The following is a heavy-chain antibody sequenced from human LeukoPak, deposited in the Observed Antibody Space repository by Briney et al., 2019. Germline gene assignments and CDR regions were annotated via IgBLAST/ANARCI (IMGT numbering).Heavy chain of an antibody. CDR1: GYTFTGYY. J-gene: IGHJ4*02. Sequence: ASVKVSCKASGYTFTGYYMHWVRQAPGQGLEWMGWINPNSGGTNHAQKFQGRVTMTRDTSISTAYMELSRLRSDDTAVYYCARDLAGYSGYDVPFDYWGQGTLVTVSS. CDR3: ARDLAGYSGYDVPFDY. CDR2: INPNSGGT. D-gene: IGHD5-12*01. V-gene: IGHV1-2*02.